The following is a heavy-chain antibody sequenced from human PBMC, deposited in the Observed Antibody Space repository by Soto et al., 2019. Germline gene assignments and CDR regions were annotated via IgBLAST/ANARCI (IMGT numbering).Heavy chain of an antibody. CDR2: ITPNSGYT. V-gene: IGHV1-18*01. Sequence: QLQLMQSGGEARNPGASVKVSCEASGYKFSSYAISWLRQAPGQGLEWMGLITPNSGYTNYAQKFQGRLILTTDIPSSTAYMELTSLTSDDTAMYYCATSYDTGFDPWGQGTLVSVS. CDR1: GYKFSSYA. D-gene: IGHD3-9*01. J-gene: IGHJ5*02. CDR3: ATSYDTGFDP.